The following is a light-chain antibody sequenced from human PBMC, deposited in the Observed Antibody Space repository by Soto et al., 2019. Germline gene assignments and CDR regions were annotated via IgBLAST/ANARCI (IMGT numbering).Light chain of an antibody. V-gene: IGLV2-14*03. CDR3: SSYTTAGTRI. J-gene: IGLJ2*01. CDR2: DVS. CDR1: SSDVGGYNY. Sequence: QSALTQPASVSGSPGQSITISCTGTSSDVGGYNYVSWYQQHPGKVPKVMIYDVSNRPPGVSDRFSGSKSGNTASLTISGLQAEDEADYYCSSYTTAGTRIFGGGTKLTVL.